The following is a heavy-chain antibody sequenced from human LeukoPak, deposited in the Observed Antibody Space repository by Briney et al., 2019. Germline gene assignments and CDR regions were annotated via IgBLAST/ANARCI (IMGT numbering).Heavy chain of an antibody. CDR2: IRYDGNDK. CDR1: GFTFSYYG. CDR3: ARSQGTIPDSVPLDI. D-gene: IGHD5/OR15-5a*01. V-gene: IGHV3-30*02. Sequence: GGSLRLSCAASGFTFSYYGMHWVRQAPGKGLEWVAFIRYDGNDKFYADSVKGRFTISRDTSKNTLYLQMNSLRTEDTAVYYCARSQGTIPDSVPLDIWGQGTMVTVSS. J-gene: IGHJ3*02.